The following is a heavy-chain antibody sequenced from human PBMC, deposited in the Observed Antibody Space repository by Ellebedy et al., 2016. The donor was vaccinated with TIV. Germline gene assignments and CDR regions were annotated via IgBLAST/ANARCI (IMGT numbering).Heavy chain of an antibody. CDR1: GFTFSSYD. D-gene: IGHD3-3*01. CDR3: ARAPRSRSIFGVVIREYYYYGMGV. CDR2: IGTAGDT. V-gene: IGHV3-13*01. Sequence: GGSLRLSXAVSGFTFSSYDMHWVRQATGKGLEWVLAIGTAGDTYYPGSVKGRFTISRENAKNSLYLQMNSLRAEDTAVYYCARAPRSRSIFGVVIREYYYYGMGVWGQGTTVTVSS. J-gene: IGHJ6*02.